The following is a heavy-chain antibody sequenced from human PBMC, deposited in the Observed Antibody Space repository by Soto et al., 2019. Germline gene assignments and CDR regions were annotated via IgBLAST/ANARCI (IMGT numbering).Heavy chain of an antibody. CDR3: AKDQEVVVVPDGYYYYYYGMDV. V-gene: IGHV3-23*01. CDR1: GFTFSSYA. Sequence: GGSLRLFCAASGFTFSSYAMSWVRQAPGKGLEWVSAISGSGGSTYYADSVKGRFTISRDNSKNTLYLQMNSLRAEDTAVYYCAKDQEVVVVPDGYYYYYYGMDVWGQGTTVTVSS. CDR2: ISGSGGST. D-gene: IGHD2-2*01. J-gene: IGHJ6*02.